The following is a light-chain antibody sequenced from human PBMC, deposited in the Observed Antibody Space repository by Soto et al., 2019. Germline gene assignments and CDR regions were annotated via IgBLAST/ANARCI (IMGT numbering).Light chain of an antibody. Sequence: EIVMTQSLATQSVSPGEVATLSCRASQSVSSNLAWYQQKPGQAPRLLIYAASTRATGIPARFSGSGSGTEFTLTISSLQSEDFAVYYCQQYNNWPQTFGQGTKVDIK. J-gene: IGKJ1*01. V-gene: IGKV3-15*01. CDR2: AAS. CDR1: QSVSSN. CDR3: QQYNNWPQT.